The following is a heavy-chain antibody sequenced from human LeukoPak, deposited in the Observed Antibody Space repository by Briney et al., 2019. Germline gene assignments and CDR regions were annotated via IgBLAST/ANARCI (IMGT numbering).Heavy chain of an antibody. J-gene: IGHJ4*02. Sequence: GGSLRLSCAASRFAFSSYWMSWVRQAPGKGLEWVASIKTDGSEKYYLDSVKGRFTISRDNAKNSLFLQMNSLRDEDTAVYYCARCEDYWGQGTLVTVSS. CDR1: RFAFSSYW. V-gene: IGHV3-7*01. CDR2: IKTDGSEK. CDR3: ARCEDY.